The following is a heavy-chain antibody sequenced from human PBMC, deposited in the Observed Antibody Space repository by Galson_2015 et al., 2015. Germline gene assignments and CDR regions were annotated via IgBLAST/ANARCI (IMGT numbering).Heavy chain of an antibody. D-gene: IGHD3-16*02. CDR2: IGHGGDT. CDR1: GIPFSSSD. CDR3: TRAPLLFVELSLSFDF. Sequence: SLRLSCAASGIPFSSSDLHWVRQRPGGGLEWVSSIGHGGDTDYRGSVRGRFTISREKGGHSLFLQIRRLRVEDTAVYYCTRAPLLFVELSLSFDFWGLGALVSVFS. V-gene: IGHV3-13*01. J-gene: IGHJ4*02.